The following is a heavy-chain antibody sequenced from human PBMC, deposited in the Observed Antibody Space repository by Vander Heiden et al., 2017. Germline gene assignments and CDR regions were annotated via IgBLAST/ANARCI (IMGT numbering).Heavy chain of an antibody. CDR2: IWYDGSNK. CDR1: GFTFSSYG. CDR3: ARDGRIRISYYFDY. V-gene: IGHV3-33*01. J-gene: IGHJ4*02. D-gene: IGHD2-21*01. Sequence: QVQLVESGGGVVQPGRSLRLSGAASGFTFSSYGMHWVRQAPGKGLEWVAVIWYDGSNKYYADSVKGRFTISRDNSKNTLYLQMNSLRAEDTAVYYCARDGRIRISYYFDYWGQGTLVTVSS.